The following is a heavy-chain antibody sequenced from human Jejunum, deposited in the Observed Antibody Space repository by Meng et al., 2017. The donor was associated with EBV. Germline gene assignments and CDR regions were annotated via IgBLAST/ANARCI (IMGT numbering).Heavy chain of an antibody. CDR2: VSDYGST. D-gene: IGHD3-22*01. Sequence: LRESRSRRVKPSGTLSLTCAVSGGSVSSGSYYWSWIRQPPGKGLEWIGFVSDYGSTRYNSSLKSRITISADTSKNQFSLKLTSVTPADTAIYYCARDFSSGYFAYWGQGTLVTVSS. CDR1: GGSVSSGSYY. V-gene: IGHV4-61*01. J-gene: IGHJ4*02. CDR3: ARDFSSGYFAY.